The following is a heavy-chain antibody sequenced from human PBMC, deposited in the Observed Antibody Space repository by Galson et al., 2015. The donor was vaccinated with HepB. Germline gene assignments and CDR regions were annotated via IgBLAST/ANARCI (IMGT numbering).Heavy chain of an antibody. CDR1: GYIFTTYG. V-gene: IGHV1-18*04. D-gene: IGHD5-18*01. CDR3: ARDSDKYSYGNLEY. J-gene: IGHJ4*02. Sequence: SVKVSCKASGYIFTTYGISWVRQAPGQGLEWMGWISTYNGNTHYAQRLQGRVTMTTDTSTSTVYMELRSLRSYDTAVYYCARDSDKYSYGNLEYWGQGTLVTVSS. CDR2: ISTYNGNT.